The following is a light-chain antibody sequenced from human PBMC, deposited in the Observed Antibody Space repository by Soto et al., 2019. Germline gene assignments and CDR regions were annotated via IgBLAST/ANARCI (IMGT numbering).Light chain of an antibody. Sequence: DIQMTQSPSSLSASVGERVTITCRASQNIKSFLNWYQQKPGKAPKLLIYATSSVQSGVPARFSGGRSCSDFSLSISSLQPEDFATYYCQQTYVAPVTFGGGTKVE. CDR1: QNIKSF. CDR3: QQTYVAPVT. V-gene: IGKV1-39*01. J-gene: IGKJ4*01. CDR2: ATS.